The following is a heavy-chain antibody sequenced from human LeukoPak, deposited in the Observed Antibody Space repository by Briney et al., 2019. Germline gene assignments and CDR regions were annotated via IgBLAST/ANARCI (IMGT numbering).Heavy chain of an antibody. Sequence: PSETQSLTCTVSGGSISSYYWRWIRQPAGKGLEWIGRIYTSGSTNYNPSLKSRVTISVDKSKNQFSLKLSSVTAAATAVYYCARDPSSGWSNYYYYYMDVWGKGTTVTVSS. CDR2: IYTSGST. J-gene: IGHJ6*03. V-gene: IGHV4-4*07. CDR1: GGSISSYY. CDR3: ARDPSSGWSNYYYYYMDV. D-gene: IGHD6-19*01.